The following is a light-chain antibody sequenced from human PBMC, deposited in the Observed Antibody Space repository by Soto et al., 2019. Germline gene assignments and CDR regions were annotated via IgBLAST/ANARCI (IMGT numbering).Light chain of an antibody. CDR2: DTS. Sequence: QAVVTQEPSLTVSPGGTVTLTCGSSTGAVTSGHSPYWIQQKPGQAPRTLTYDTSHKQSWTPARFSAFLLGDKAALTLSGALPEDEAEYYCLLSYSGARVFGGGTKLTVL. V-gene: IGLV7-46*01. CDR3: LLSYSGARV. J-gene: IGLJ2*01. CDR1: TGAVTSGHS.